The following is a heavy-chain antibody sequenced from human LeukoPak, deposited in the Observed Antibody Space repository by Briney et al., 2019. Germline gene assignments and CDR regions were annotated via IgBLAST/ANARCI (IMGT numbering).Heavy chain of an antibody. Sequence: GGSLRLSCAASGFTFSSYAMSWVRQAPGKGLEWVSAISGSGGSTYYADSVKGRFTISRGNSKNTLYLQMNSLRAEDTAVYYCAKNSGSGWYNHFDYWGQGTLVTVSS. D-gene: IGHD6-19*01. CDR1: GFTFSSYA. J-gene: IGHJ4*02. CDR2: ISGSGGST. CDR3: AKNSGSGWYNHFDY. V-gene: IGHV3-23*01.